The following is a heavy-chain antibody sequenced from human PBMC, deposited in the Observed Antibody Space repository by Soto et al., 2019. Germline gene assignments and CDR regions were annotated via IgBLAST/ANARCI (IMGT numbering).Heavy chain of an antibody. V-gene: IGHV4-61*08. CDR1: GGSVTSGGYY. Sequence: PSETLSLTCTVSGGSVTSGGYYWSWIRQPPGKGLEWIGYIYYSGSTNYNPSLKSRATILVDTSKNQFSLKLSSVTAADTAVYYCARAQGYSYGQNAFDIWGQGTMVTVSS. CDR3: ARAQGYSYGQNAFDI. D-gene: IGHD5-18*01. CDR2: IYYSGST. J-gene: IGHJ3*02.